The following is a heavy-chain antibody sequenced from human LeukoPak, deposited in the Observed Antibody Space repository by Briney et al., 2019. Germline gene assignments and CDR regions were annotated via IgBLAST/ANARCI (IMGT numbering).Heavy chain of an antibody. Sequence: SGTLSLTCAVSGGSFSGHYWGWIRQPPGKGLEWIGTIYYSGSTYYSPSLKSRVAISVDTSKNPFSLKLSSVTAADTAVYYCANYCSSSSCHIRRAFDIWGQGTVVTVSS. V-gene: IGHV4-39*01. CDR1: GGSFSGHY. CDR3: ANYCSSSSCHIRRAFDI. J-gene: IGHJ3*02. D-gene: IGHD2-2*02. CDR2: IYYSGST.